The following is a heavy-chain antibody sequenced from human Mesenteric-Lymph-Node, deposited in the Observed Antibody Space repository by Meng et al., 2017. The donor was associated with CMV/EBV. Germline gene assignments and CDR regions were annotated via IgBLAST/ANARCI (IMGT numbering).Heavy chain of an antibody. CDR3: VKGTSGWYASIFDY. J-gene: IGHJ4*02. CDR2: ARHDGSNE. CDR1: GFTFTNSA. D-gene: IGHD6-19*01. Sequence: ASGFTFTNSAMHWVRQAPGKGLEWVAVARHDGSNEDYADSVKGRFTISRDNSMHTLYLQMNSLRADDTAVYYCVKGTSGWYASIFDYWGQGTLVTVSS. V-gene: IGHV3-33*06.